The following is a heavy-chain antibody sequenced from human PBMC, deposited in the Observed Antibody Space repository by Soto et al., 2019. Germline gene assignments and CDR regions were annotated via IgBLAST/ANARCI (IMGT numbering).Heavy chain of an antibody. CDR1: GYTFTGYY. D-gene: IGHD2-2*01. J-gene: IGHJ5*02. V-gene: IGHV1-46*01. CDR3: ARGGGCSDISCQASWFDP. CDR2: INPSGGST. Sequence: ASVKVSCKASGYTFTGYYMHWVRQAPGQGLEWMGIINPSGGSTSYAQKCQGRVTMTRDTSTSTVYMELSSLRSEDTAVYYCARGGGCSDISCQASWFDPWGQGTLVTVSS.